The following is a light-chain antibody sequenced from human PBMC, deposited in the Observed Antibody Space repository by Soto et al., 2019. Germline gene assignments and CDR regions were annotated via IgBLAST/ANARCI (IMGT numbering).Light chain of an antibody. V-gene: IGLV3-21*04. Sequence: SYVLTQPPSVSVAPGKTARITCGGNNIGSKSVHWYQQKPGQAPVLVIYYDSDRPSGIPERFSGSNSGNAATLAISRVEAGDEGDYYCQVWDSSSDHPHVVFGGGTKLTV. J-gene: IGLJ2*01. CDR1: NIGSKS. CDR2: YDS. CDR3: QVWDSSSDHPHVV.